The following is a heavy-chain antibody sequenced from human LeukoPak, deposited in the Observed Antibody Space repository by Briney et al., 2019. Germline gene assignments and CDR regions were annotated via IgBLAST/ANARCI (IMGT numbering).Heavy chain of an antibody. CDR2: INYSGST. D-gene: IGHD3-3*01. CDR3: ARGNLEWAAGIRWFDP. V-gene: IGHV4-34*01. Sequence: TETLSLTCAVYGESLSGYHWSWIRQPPGNGLEWIGEINYSGSTNYNPSLKSRVTISLDTSKNQFSLKLSSVTAADTAIYYCARGNLEWAAGIRWFDPWGQGTLVTVSS. J-gene: IGHJ5*02. CDR1: GESLSGYH.